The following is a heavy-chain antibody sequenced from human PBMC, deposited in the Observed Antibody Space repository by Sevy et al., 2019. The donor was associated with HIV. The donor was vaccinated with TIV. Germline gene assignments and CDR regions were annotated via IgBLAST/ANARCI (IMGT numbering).Heavy chain of an antibody. CDR1: GFSFSRYG. Sequence: GGSPRLSCVASGFSFSRYGMHWVRQVAGKGLEWVAVISFDGDNKYYSDSVRGRFAISRDNSENTMHLQMNNLRLDDTAVYYCAKGLSSIYPYSMDVWGQGTTVTVSS. CDR3: AKGLSSIYPYSMDV. J-gene: IGHJ6*02. V-gene: IGHV3-30*18. D-gene: IGHD3-16*01. CDR2: ISFDGDNK.